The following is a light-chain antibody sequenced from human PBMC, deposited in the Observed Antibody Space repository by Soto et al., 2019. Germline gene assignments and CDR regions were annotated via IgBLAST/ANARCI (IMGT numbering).Light chain of an antibody. V-gene: IGKV3-15*01. Sequence: EIVLTQSPAALSVSPGEGATLSCRASQSISNSLAWYQQNPGQAPRLLIYSASTRATGIPARFSGRGSGTEFTLTISSLQSEDFAVYYCQHYNNWPFTFGPGTKVDIK. CDR3: QHYNNWPFT. J-gene: IGKJ3*01. CDR2: SAS. CDR1: QSISNS.